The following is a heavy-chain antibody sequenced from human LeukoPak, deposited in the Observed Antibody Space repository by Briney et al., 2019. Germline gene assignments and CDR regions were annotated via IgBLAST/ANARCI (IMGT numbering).Heavy chain of an antibody. D-gene: IGHD2-15*01. CDR2: VNAGGDT. Sequence: SETLSLTCAVYGGSFTGHYWTWIRQPPGKGLEWIGEVNAGGDTYYNPSLGSRVTISLDTSKNKFSLRLNSVTAADTALYYCASGEDCSGGSCYRPLDYWGQGTLVTVSS. CDR3: ASGEDCSGGSCYRPLDY. CDR1: GGSFTGHY. V-gene: IGHV4-34*01. J-gene: IGHJ4*02.